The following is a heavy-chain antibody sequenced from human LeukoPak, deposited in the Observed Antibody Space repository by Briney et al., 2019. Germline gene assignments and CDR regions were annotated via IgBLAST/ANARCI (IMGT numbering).Heavy chain of an antibody. CDR3: ANLGGNYGDYADY. CDR1: GFTFSNYE. V-gene: IGHV3-48*03. CDR2: ISSSGKTI. Sequence: GGSLRLSCAASGFTFSNYEMNWVRQAPGKGLEWVSYISSSGKTIYYADSVRGRFTTSRDNAKNSLYLQMNSLRADDTAVYYCANLGGNYGDYADYWGQGTLVTVSS. J-gene: IGHJ4*02. D-gene: IGHD4-17*01.